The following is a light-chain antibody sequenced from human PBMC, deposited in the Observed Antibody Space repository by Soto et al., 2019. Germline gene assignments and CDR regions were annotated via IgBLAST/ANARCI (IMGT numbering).Light chain of an antibody. V-gene: IGLV4-69*01. CDR2: VNSDGSL. J-gene: IGLJ3*02. CDR1: SGHTTSA. CDR3: QAWALGSHWV. Sequence: QAVVTQPPSASASLGASVTLTCSLSSGHTTSAIAWHQQRPEKGLRYLMRVNSDGSLRKGDGIPDRFSGSSSGAERYLTISGLQSEDEADYHCQAWALGSHWVFGGGTKLTVL.